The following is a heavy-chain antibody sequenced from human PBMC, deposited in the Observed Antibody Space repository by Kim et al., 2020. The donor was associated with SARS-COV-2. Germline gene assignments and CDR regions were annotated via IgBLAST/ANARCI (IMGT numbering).Heavy chain of an antibody. Sequence: SETLSLTCGVSGGSISSGGYSWSWIRQPPGKDLEWIGYIFQTGNTYYNPSLNSRVTISVDRSKNQFSLKLSSVTAADTAVYYCARLYSHNWHEYYFDYWG. CDR3: ARLYSHNWHEYYFDY. CDR1: GGSISSGGYS. J-gene: IGHJ4*01. V-gene: IGHV4-30-2*01. D-gene: IGHD1-1*01. CDR2: IFQTGNT.